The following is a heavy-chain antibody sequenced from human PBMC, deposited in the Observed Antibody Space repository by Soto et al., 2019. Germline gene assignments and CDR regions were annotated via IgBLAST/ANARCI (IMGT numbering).Heavy chain of an antibody. CDR2: IHHSGST. J-gene: IGHJ4*02. CDR1: GASISSEQS. V-gene: IGHV4-4*02. D-gene: IGHD6-19*01. CDR3: ARSFGWYAIDQ. Sequence: QMQLQESGPGLVKPSETLSLTCAVSGASISSEQSWSWVRQPPWKGLEWVGEIHHSGSTNNNPSLKSRVTMSVDKYKNQFTLTLSSVTAADTAVYYCARSFGWYAIDQWGQGTLVIVSS.